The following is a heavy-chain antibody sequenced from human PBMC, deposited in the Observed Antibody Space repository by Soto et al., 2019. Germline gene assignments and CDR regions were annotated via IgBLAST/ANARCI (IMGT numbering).Heavy chain of an antibody. V-gene: IGHV1-2*02. CDR1: GYTFTGYY. CDR2: INPNSGGA. D-gene: IGHD2-15*01. J-gene: IGHJ5*02. Sequence: ASVKVSCKASGYTFTGYYMHWVRQAPGQGLEWMGWINPNSGGANYAQKFQGRVTMTRDTSISTAYMELSRLRSDDTAVYYCAKSGGSCYRCNWFDPWGRGTLVTVSS. CDR3: AKSGGSCYRCNWFDP.